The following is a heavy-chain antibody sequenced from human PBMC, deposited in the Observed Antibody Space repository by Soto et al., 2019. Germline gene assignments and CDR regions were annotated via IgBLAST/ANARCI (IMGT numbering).Heavy chain of an antibody. CDR2: ISSGGTTT. J-gene: IGHJ4*02. V-gene: IGHV3-23*01. Sequence: GGSLRLSCTASGFSFSTHAMSWVRQAPGKGLEWVSSISSGGTTTFYAASVEGRFTISRDKSKNTLYLQMNSLRADDTAVYYCAREGGSIGGWFGRKFDSWGQGTQVTVSS. CDR3: AREGGSIGGWFGRKFDS. D-gene: IGHD6-19*01. CDR1: GFSFSTHA.